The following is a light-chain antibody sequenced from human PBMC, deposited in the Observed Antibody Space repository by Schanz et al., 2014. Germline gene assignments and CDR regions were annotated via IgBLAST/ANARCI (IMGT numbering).Light chain of an antibody. Sequence: QSVLTQPPSASGTSGQRVSISCSGSSSNIGSNTVSWYQQLPGRAPKLLIYRNNQRPSGVPDRFSGSKSGTSASLAITGLQAEDEANYYCCSYAGSTNLRFGGGTKLTVL. J-gene: IGLJ3*02. CDR1: SSNIGSNT. V-gene: IGLV1-44*01. CDR3: CSYAGSTNLR. CDR2: RNN.